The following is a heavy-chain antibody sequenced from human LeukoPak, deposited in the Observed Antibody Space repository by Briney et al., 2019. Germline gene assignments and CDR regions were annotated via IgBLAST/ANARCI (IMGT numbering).Heavy chain of an antibody. CDR2: IKQDGSEK. Sequence: GGSLRLSCEASGFSFSDYWMSWVRQAPGKGLEWVANIKQDGSEKYYVDSVKGRFTISRDNAKNSLYLQMNSLRAEDTAVYYCAREYYDSSGSFDYWGQGTLVTVSS. J-gene: IGHJ4*02. CDR1: GFSFSDYW. D-gene: IGHD3-22*01. V-gene: IGHV3-7*01. CDR3: AREYYDSSGSFDY.